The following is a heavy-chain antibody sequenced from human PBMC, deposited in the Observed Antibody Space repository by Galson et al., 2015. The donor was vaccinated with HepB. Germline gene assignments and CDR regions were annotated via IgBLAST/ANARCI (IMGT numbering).Heavy chain of an antibody. Sequence: SVKVSCKASGYTFTSYDINWVRQATGQGLEWMGWLNPNSGNTGYAQKFQGRVTMTRNTSISTAYMKLSSLRSAATAVYYCARKTYYDFWSGLGYYYYYMDVWGKWTTVTVSS. J-gene: IGHJ6*03. CDR1: GYTFTSYD. CDR3: ARKTYYDFWSGLGYYYYYMDV. D-gene: IGHD3-3*01. V-gene: IGHV1-8*01. CDR2: LNPNSGNT.